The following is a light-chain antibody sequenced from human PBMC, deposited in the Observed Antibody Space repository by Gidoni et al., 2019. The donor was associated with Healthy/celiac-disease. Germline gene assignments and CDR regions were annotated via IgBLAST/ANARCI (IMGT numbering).Light chain of an antibody. Sequence: EIVLTQSPATLSLSPGERATLSCRASQSVSSYLAWYQQKPGQAPRLLIYDASNRATGIPARFSGSGSGTDFTLTIRSLEPEDFAVYYLQQRSNWPVTFXPXTKVXIK. J-gene: IGKJ3*01. CDR3: QQRSNWPVT. CDR1: QSVSSY. V-gene: IGKV3-11*01. CDR2: DAS.